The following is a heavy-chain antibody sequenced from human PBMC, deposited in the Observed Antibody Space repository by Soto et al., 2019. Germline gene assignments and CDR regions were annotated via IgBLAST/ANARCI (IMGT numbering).Heavy chain of an antibody. Sequence: HPGGSLRLSCAASGFTFSSYWMSWGRQAPGKGLQWVVNIKQDGSEKYYMDSVRGRFTVSRDNAKNSLYLQMNSLRAEDTAVYFCARVAYTYGWIYDYWGQGSLVTVS. J-gene: IGHJ4*01. V-gene: IGHV3-7*01. CDR2: IKQDGSEK. CDR1: GFTFSSYW. CDR3: ARVAYTYGWIYDY. D-gene: IGHD2-2*02.